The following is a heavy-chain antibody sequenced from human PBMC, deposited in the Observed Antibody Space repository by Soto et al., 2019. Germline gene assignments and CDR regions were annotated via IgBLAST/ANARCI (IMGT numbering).Heavy chain of an antibody. D-gene: IGHD3-22*01. J-gene: IGHJ3*02. CDR2: ISSSSSTI. Sequence: PGGSLRLSXAASGFTFSSYSMNWVRQAPGKGLEWVSYISSSSSTIYYADSVKGRFTISRDNAKNSLYLQMNSLRDEDTAVYYCARDRNYYDSSGYFDSLRDAFDIWGQGTMVTVSS. CDR3: ARDRNYYDSSGYFDSLRDAFDI. CDR1: GFTFSSYS. V-gene: IGHV3-48*02.